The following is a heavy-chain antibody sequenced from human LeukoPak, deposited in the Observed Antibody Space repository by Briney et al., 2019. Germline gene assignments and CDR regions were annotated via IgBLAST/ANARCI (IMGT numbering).Heavy chain of an antibody. Sequence: ASVKVSCKASGYTFTSYGISWVRQAPGQGLEWMGWISAYNGNTNYAQKLQGRVTMTTDTTTSTAYMELRSLRSDDTAVYYCAITMVRGVIFFGFDPWGQGTLVTVSS. V-gene: IGHV1-18*01. D-gene: IGHD3-10*01. CDR1: GYTFTSYG. J-gene: IGHJ5*02. CDR2: ISAYNGNT. CDR3: AITMVRGVIFFGFDP.